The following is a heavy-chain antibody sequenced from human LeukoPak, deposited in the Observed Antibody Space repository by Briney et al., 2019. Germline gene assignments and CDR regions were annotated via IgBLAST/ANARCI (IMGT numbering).Heavy chain of an antibody. Sequence: PGRSLRLSCAASGFTFDDYGMHWVRQAPGKGLEWVSAISWNSDTIGYADSVKGRFTISRDNAKTSLYLQMNSLRAEDTALYYCTAHSSGLDYWGQGTLVTVSS. CDR3: TAHSSGLDY. CDR1: GFTFDDYG. CDR2: ISWNSDTI. D-gene: IGHD6-19*01. V-gene: IGHV3-9*01. J-gene: IGHJ4*02.